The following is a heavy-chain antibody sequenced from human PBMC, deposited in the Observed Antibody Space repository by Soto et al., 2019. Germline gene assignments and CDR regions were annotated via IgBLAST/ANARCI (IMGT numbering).Heavy chain of an antibody. CDR3: ARETWDPLRDFDWLLFNWLDP. D-gene: IGHD3-9*01. Sequence: PSQTLSLTCAISGDSVSSNSAAWNWIRQSPSRGLEWLGRTYYRSKWYNDYAVSVKSRITINPDTSKNQFSLQLNSVTPEDTAVYYCARETWDPLRDFDWLLFNWLDPWGQGSLITVSS. CDR2: TYYRSKWYN. CDR1: GDSVSSNSAA. J-gene: IGHJ5*02. V-gene: IGHV6-1*01.